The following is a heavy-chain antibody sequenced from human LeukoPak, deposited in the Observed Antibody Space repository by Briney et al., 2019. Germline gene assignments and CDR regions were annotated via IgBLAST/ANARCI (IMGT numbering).Heavy chain of an antibody. CDR2: ISAYNGNT. J-gene: IGHJ4*02. D-gene: IGHD3-10*01. CDR1: GYTFTSYG. V-gene: IGHV1-18*01. CDR3: ARSVYYYGSGSYYPGY. Sequence: ASVKVSCKASGYTFTSYGISWVRQAPGQGLEWMGWISAYNGNTNYAQKLQGRVTMTTDTSTSTAYMELRSLRSDDTAVYYCARSVYYYGSGSYYPGYWGQGTLVTVSS.